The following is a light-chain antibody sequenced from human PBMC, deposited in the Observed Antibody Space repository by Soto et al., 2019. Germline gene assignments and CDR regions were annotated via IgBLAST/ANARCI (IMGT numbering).Light chain of an antibody. V-gene: IGLV1-47*01. Sequence: QSVLTQPPSASGTPGQRVTISCSGSSSNIGSNYVYWYQHLPGTAPKLLIYRNNQPPSGVPDRFSGSKSGTSASLAISGLRSEDEADYYCAAWDDSLSVVFGGGTELSV. CDR3: AAWDDSLSVV. J-gene: IGLJ2*01. CDR2: RNN. CDR1: SSNIGSNY.